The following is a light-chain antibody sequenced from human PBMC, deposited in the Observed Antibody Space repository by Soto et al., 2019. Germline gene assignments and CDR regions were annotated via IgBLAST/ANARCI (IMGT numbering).Light chain of an antibody. CDR3: CSYAGSSTWV. J-gene: IGLJ3*02. CDR2: EGS. CDR1: SSDVGSYNL. V-gene: IGLV2-23*01. Sequence: QSALTQPASVSGSPGQSITISCTGTSSDVGSYNLGSWYQQHPGKAPKLMMYEGSKRLSGVSNRFSGSKSGNTASLTNSGLQAEDEADYYCCSYAGSSTWVFGGGTKLTVL.